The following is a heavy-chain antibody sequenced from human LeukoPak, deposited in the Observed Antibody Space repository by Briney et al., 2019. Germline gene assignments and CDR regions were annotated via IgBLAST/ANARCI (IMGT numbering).Heavy chain of an antibody. CDR3: ARDYKRGFGELSANAFDI. CDR1: GFTVSSNY. D-gene: IGHD3-10*01. Sequence: PGGSLRLSCAASGFTVSSNYMSWVRQAPGKGLEWVSVIYSGGSTYYADSVKGRSTISRDNSKNTLYLQMNSLRAEDTAVYYCARDYKRGFGELSANAFDIWGQGTMVTVSS. J-gene: IGHJ3*02. V-gene: IGHV3-53*01. CDR2: IYSGGST.